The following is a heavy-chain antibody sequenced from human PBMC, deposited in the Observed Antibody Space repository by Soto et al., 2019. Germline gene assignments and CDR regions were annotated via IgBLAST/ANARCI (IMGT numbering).Heavy chain of an antibody. J-gene: IGHJ4*02. V-gene: IGHV2-5*02. CDR2: IYWEDDK. CDR3: AHAGDYDLLTFDH. CDR1: GFSLSTYHMG. Sequence: QITLKESGPTLVRPAQTLTLTCDFSGFSLSTYHMGVAWIRQPPGKALEWLALIYWEDDKRYSPSLKDRLAISKDNSSNQVVLTITNIDPADSATYFCAHAGDYDLLTFDHWGPGTLVTVSS. D-gene: IGHD4-17*01.